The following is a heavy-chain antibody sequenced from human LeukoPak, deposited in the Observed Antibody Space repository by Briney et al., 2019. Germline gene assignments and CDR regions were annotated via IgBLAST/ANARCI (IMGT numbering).Heavy chain of an antibody. V-gene: IGHV1-46*01. Sequence: ASVKVSCKASGYTFTSYYMHWVRQAPGQGLEWMGIINPSGGSTSYAQKFQGRVTMTRDTSTSTVYMELSSLRSEDTAVYYCAREIRFLERLSLGEAFDIWGQGTMVTVSS. D-gene: IGHD3-3*01. CDR1: GYTFTSYY. CDR2: INPSGGST. J-gene: IGHJ3*02. CDR3: AREIRFLERLSLGEAFDI.